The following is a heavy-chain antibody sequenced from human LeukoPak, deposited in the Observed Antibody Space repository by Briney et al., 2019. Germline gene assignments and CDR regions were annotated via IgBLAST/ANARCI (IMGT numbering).Heavy chain of an antibody. Sequence: PSETLSLTCAVSAYSISNGYYWGWSRQPPGKGLEWIGSIYHSGNTYYNPSLKSRVTISVDTSKNQFSLKLSSVTAADTAVYYCARAAYYYDTSGYYYDYWGQGTLVTVSS. V-gene: IGHV4-38-2*01. CDR2: IYHSGNT. D-gene: IGHD3-22*01. CDR3: ARAAYYYDTSGYYYDY. J-gene: IGHJ4*02. CDR1: AYSISNGYY.